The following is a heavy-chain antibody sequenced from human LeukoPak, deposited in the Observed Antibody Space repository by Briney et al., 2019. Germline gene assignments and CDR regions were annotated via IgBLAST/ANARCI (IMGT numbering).Heavy chain of an antibody. CDR2: ISGSGGST. J-gene: IGHJ1*01. CDR1: GFTFSSYA. CDR3: AKGGDYYESSGNNLEYFQH. V-gene: IGHV3-23*01. Sequence: GGSLTLFCAASGFTFSSYAMSWVGQAPGKGLEWVSVISGSGGSTNYAASVKGRFTIARDNSKNTLYVEMKSLRAEDTAVYYCAKGGDYYESSGNNLEYFQHWGESTLHPVSS. D-gene: IGHD3-22*01.